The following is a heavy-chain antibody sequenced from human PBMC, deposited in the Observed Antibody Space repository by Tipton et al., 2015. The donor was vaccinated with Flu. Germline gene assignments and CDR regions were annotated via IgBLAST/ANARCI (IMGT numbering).Heavy chain of an antibody. CDR3: AGLAGVVPAASQLYYGMDV. Sequence: TLSLTCTVSGGSISSYYWSWIRQPPGKGLEWIGYIYYSGSTNYNPSLKSRVTISVDTSKNQFSLKLSSVTAADTAVYYCAGLAGVVPAASQLYYGMDVWGQGTTVTVSS. D-gene: IGHD2-2*01. CDR2: IYYSGST. V-gene: IGHV4-59*08. CDR1: GGSISSYY. J-gene: IGHJ6*02.